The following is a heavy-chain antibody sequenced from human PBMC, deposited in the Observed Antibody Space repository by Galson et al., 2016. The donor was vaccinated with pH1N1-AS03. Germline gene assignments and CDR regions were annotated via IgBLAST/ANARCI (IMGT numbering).Heavy chain of an antibody. CDR2: IYGGGDT. CDR1: GFTINNNY. V-gene: IGHV3-53*01. J-gene: IGHJ4*02. CDR3: AREPWGSTQGEY. D-gene: IGHD3-16*01. Sequence: SLRLSCAASGFTINNNYMSWVSQAPGKGLEWVSDIYGGGDTFYADSVKGRFTISRDNSKNTVYLQMNSLRVEDTAVYYCAREPWGSTQGEYWGQGTLVTVSS.